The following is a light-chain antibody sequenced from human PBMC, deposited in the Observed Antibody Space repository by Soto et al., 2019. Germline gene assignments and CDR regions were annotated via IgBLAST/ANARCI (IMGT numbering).Light chain of an antibody. J-gene: IGLJ1*01. CDR2: DVS. CDR3: SSYTSSSTLYA. Sequence: QSVRTQPASVSGSPGQSITISCTGTSSDVGGYNYVSWYQQHPGKAPKLMIYDVSNRPSGVSNRFSGSKSGNTASLTISGLQAEDEADSYCSSYTSSSTLYAFGTGTKATV. CDR1: SSDVGGYNY. V-gene: IGLV2-14*01.